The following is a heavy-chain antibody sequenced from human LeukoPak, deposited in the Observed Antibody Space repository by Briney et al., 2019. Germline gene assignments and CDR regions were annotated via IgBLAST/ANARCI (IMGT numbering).Heavy chain of an antibody. CDR3: AREYSSSRYGY. J-gene: IGHJ4*02. V-gene: IGHV4-39*07. CDR1: GGSFSGPY. Sequence: TLSLTCLVYGGSFSGPYWGWIRQPPGKGLDWIGSVYYSVTTYYNPSLKSRVTISVDTSKNQFSLRLSSVTAADTAVYYCAREYSSSRYGYWGQGTLVSVSS. CDR2: VYYSVTT. D-gene: IGHD6-13*01.